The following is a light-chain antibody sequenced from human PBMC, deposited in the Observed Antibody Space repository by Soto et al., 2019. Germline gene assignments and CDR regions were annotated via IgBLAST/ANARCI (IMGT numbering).Light chain of an antibody. J-gene: IGLJ1*01. CDR1: SSDVGGYSY. CDR3: ASYTTSTTYV. V-gene: IGLV2-14*01. Sequence: QSVLTQPASVSGSPGQSIAISCTGTSSDVGGYSYVPWYQQQPGKAPKLVISDVSNRPSGVSDRFSGPKSGNTASLTISGPQTEDEADYYCASYTTSTTYVFGTGTKVTVL. CDR2: DVS.